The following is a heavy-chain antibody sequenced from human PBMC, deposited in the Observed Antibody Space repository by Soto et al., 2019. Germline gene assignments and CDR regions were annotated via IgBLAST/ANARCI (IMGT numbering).Heavy chain of an antibody. CDR3: AAICSSPSCYGMDV. CDR1: GASISSYF. CDR2: IYTSGST. J-gene: IGHJ6*02. Sequence: SETLSLTCTVSGASISSYFWSWIRQPAGKGLEWIGRIYTSGSTDYNPSLESRVTMSVDTSKKQVSLKLTSVTAADTAVYYCAAICSSPSCYGMDVWGQGTTVTVSS. V-gene: IGHV4-4*07. D-gene: IGHD2-2*01.